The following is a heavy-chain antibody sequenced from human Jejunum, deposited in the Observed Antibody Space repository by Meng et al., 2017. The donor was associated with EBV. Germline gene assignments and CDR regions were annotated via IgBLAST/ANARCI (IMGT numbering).Heavy chain of an antibody. CDR1: GGSISSSIYC. V-gene: IGHV4-39*01. Sequence: LQLQESGPGLAKPSVTLSLTCTVSGGSISSSIYCWGWIRQPPGKGLEWIGSICFSDYTYHNPSLKSRVTISADTSKNQFSLSLTSVTAADTAVYYCAMGPDYAKSGYWGQGTLVTVSS. CDR2: ICFSDYT. CDR3: AMGPDYAKSGY. J-gene: IGHJ4*02. D-gene: IGHD4-17*01.